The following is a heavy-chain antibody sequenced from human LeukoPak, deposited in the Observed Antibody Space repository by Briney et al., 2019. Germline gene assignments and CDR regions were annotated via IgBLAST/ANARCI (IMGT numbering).Heavy chain of an antibody. V-gene: IGHV4-61*01. J-gene: IGHJ3*02. CDR3: ARVPYYYDSSGYAFDI. CDR1: LGSPISASSY. D-gene: IGHD3-22*01. Sequence: SETLSLTCVVSLGSPISASSYWSWIRLPPGKGLEWLGYIFYGGSTKYYHSLKSRVTISVDTSKNKFSLKLSSVTAADTAVYYCARVPYYYDSSGYAFDIWGQGTMVTVSS. CDR2: IFYGGST.